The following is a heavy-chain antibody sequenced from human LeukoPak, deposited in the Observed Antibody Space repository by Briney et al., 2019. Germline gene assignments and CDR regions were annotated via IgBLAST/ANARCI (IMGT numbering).Heavy chain of an antibody. J-gene: IGHJ6*02. V-gene: IGHV3-23*01. CDR2: ISGSGGST. D-gene: IGHD3-9*01. Sequence: GGSLRLSCTASGFTFGDYSMTWFRQAPGKGLEWVSAISGSGGSTYYADSVKGRFTISRDNSKNTLYLQMNSLRAEDTAVYYCARDYDILTGFYYYYGMDVWGQGTTVTVSS. CDR3: ARDYDILTGFYYYYGMDV. CDR1: GFTFGDYS.